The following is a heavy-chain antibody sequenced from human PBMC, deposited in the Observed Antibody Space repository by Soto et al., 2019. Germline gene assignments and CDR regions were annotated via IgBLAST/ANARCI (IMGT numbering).Heavy chain of an antibody. CDR2: ISGSGGST. Sequence: GGSLRLSCAASGFTFSSYAMSWVRQAPGKGLEWVSAISGSGGSTYYADSVKGRFTISRDKSKNTLYLQMNSLRAEDTAVYYCANGGYCSGGSCLVLLDYWGQGTLVTVSS. CDR1: GFTFSSYA. D-gene: IGHD2-15*01. CDR3: ANGGYCSGGSCLVLLDY. V-gene: IGHV3-23*01. J-gene: IGHJ4*02.